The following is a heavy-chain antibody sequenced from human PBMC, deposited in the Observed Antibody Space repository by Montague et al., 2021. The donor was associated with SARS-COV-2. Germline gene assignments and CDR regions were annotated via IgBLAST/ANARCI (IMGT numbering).Heavy chain of an antibody. V-gene: IGHV3-33*01. CDR1: GFTFSKYG. CDR3: VGETGDAYTFDY. J-gene: IGHJ4*02. CDR2: IWNDGSNE. Sequence: SLRLSCAASGFTFSKYGVHWVRQAPGKGLEWVAYIWNDGSNEYHADSVKGRFTISRDNFNNTLYLQMDSLRAEDAAVYYCVGETGDAYTFDYWGQGTQVTVSS. D-gene: IGHD3-16*01.